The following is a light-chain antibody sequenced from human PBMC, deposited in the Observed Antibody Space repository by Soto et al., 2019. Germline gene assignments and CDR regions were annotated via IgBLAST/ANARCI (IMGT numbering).Light chain of an antibody. CDR2: GTS. Sequence: EIVLTQSPGTLSLSPGERATLSCRADRSVSDTLLTWFQQKPGQAPRLLIFGTSNRAPGIPDRFSGRGCGTDFTLTISRLEPDDVAVYYCQHYGDSSWTVGQGTKVESK. V-gene: IGKV3-20*01. CDR3: QHYGDSSWT. CDR1: RSVSDTL. J-gene: IGKJ1*01.